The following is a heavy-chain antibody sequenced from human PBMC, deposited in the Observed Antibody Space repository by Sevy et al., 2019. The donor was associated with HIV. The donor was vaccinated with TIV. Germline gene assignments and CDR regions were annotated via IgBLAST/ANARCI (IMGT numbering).Heavy chain of an antibody. V-gene: IGHV3-53*01. Sequence: GGSLRLSCAVSGFIVSSNYMTWVRQAPGKGLKSVSVIYSGGNTFYADSVRGRFTISRDNSKNTLYLQMNSLRAEDTAVYYCARGMILEGSWYGMDVWGQGTTVTVSS. CDR3: ARGMILEGSWYGMDV. CDR1: GFIVSSNY. D-gene: IGHD3-3*01. CDR2: IYSGGNT. J-gene: IGHJ6*02.